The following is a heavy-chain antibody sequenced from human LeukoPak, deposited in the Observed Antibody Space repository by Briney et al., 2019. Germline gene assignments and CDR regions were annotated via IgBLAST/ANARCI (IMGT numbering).Heavy chain of an antibody. Sequence: GGSLRLSCAASGFTFSSYWMNWVRQAPGKGLEWVAHINPDGRDTYYVDSVKGRFTISRDNAQNSMYLQMNSLRVEDTAVYYCTSWGDTTAEYFQRWGQGTLVTVSS. D-gene: IGHD2-21*02. CDR2: INPDGRDT. J-gene: IGHJ1*01. CDR1: GFTFSSYW. CDR3: TSWGDTTAEYFQR. V-gene: IGHV3-7*01.